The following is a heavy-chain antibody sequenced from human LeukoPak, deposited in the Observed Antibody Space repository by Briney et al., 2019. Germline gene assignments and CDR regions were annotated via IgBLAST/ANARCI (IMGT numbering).Heavy chain of an antibody. Sequence: GGSLRLSCAASGFTFDDYGMSWVRQAPGKGLEWVSGINWNGGSTGYADSVKGRFTISGDNAKNSLYLQMNSLRAEDTALYHCARDRIWYRFYYMDVWGKGTTVTISS. J-gene: IGHJ6*03. D-gene: IGHD6-13*01. CDR3: ARDRIWYRFYYMDV. CDR2: INWNGGST. V-gene: IGHV3-20*01. CDR1: GFTFDDYG.